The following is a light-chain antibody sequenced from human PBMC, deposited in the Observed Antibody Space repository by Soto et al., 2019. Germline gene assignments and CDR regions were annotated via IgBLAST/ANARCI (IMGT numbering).Light chain of an antibody. J-gene: IGKJ2*01. CDR3: QLYGSYMFT. V-gene: IGKV3-20*01. Sequence: PGERANLSCRTSQSVNSNFLSWFQQKPGQPPRLLLYGASRRAAGTPDRFSGSGSATDFTLIISRLEPEDSAVYHCQLYGSYMFTFGQGTKLEI. CDR2: GAS. CDR1: QSVNSNF.